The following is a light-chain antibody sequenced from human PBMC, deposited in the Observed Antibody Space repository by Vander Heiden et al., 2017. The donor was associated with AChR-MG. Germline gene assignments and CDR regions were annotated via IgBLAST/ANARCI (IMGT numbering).Light chain of an antibody. V-gene: IGLV3-21*04. J-gene: IGLJ2*01. Sequence: SYVLTQPPPVSVAPGKTARITCGVYNIESKSVHWYQQKPGQAPVLVIYYDSDRPSGIPERFSGSNSGNTATLTISRVEAGDEADYYCQVWDSSSDHRVFGGGTKLTVL. CDR1: NIESKS. CDR2: YDS. CDR3: QVWDSSSDHRV.